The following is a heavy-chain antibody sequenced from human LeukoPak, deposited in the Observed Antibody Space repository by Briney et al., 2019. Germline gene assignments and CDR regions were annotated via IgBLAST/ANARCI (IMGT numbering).Heavy chain of an antibody. D-gene: IGHD3-22*01. CDR2: IWYDGSNK. J-gene: IGHJ6*02. CDR3: ARDPITMIVVAPPGYGMDV. CDR1: GFTFSSYG. Sequence: GSLRLSCAASGFTFSSYGMHWVRQAPGKGLEWVAVIWYDGSNKYYADSVKGRFTISRDNSKNTLYLQMNSLRAEDTAVYYCARDPITMIVVAPPGYGMDVWGQGTTVTVSS. V-gene: IGHV3-33*01.